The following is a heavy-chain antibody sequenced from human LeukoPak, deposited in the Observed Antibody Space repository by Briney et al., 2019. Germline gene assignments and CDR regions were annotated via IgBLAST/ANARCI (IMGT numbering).Heavy chain of an antibody. Sequence: ASETLSLTCAVYGGSFSGYYWSWIRQPPGKGLEWIGEINHSGSTNYNPSLKSRVTISVDTSKNQFSLKLSSVTAADTAVYYCARGGSIAARPLEAIDYWGQGTLVTVSS. J-gene: IGHJ4*02. CDR2: INHSGST. CDR1: GGSFSGYY. V-gene: IGHV4-34*01. D-gene: IGHD6-6*01. CDR3: ARGGSIAARPLEAIDY.